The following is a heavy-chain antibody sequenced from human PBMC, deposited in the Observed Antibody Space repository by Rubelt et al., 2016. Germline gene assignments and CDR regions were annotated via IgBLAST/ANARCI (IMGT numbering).Heavy chain of an antibody. Sequence: GGSITNYYWSWIRQPPGKGLEWIGEINHSGSTNYNPSLKSRVTISVDTSKNQFSLKLSSVTAADTAVYYCARSSDPYYYGMDVWGQGTTVTASS. J-gene: IGHJ6*02. CDR1: GGSITNYY. CDR2: INHSGST. V-gene: IGHV4-34*01. CDR3: ARSSDPYYYGMDV. D-gene: IGHD3-10*01.